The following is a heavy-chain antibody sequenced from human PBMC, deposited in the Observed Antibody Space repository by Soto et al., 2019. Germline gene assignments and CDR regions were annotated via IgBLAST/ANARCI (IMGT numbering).Heavy chain of an antibody. CDR3: ARARATIAAAAIFDC. J-gene: IGHJ4*02. D-gene: IGHD6-13*01. CDR1: RFTDISYSV. CDR2: VYRTGST. Sequence: AGSLRLSCAASRFTDISYSVNCVRQPTGKGLEWIGEVYRTGSTNYNPSLESRLTISVDKSKNQFSLKLTSVTAADTAVYYCARARATIAAAAIFDCWGQGTLVTVSS. V-gene: IGHV4-4*02.